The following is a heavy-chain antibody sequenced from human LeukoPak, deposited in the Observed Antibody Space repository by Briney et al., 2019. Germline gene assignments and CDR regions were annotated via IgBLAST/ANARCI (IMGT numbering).Heavy chain of an antibody. Sequence: ASVKVSCKASGYTFTGYYMHWVRQAPGQGLEWMGWINPNSGGTNYAQKFQGRVTMTTDTSTSTAYMELRSLRSDDTAVYYCARDRRRYYYGSGSYDYWGQGTLVTVSS. CDR3: ARDRRRYYYGSGSYDY. CDR1: GYTFTGYY. V-gene: IGHV1-2*02. D-gene: IGHD3-10*01. J-gene: IGHJ4*02. CDR2: INPNSGGT.